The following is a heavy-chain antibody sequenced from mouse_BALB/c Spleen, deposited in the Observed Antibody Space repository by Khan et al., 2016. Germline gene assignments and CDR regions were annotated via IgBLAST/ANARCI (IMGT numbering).Heavy chain of an antibody. D-gene: IGHD2-1*01. Sequence: QVQLKESGPGLVQPSQSLSITCTVSGFLLTSYGVHWVRQSPGKGLEWLGVKWRGGSTDFNAAFMSRLSITRDNSKSQVFFKMNSLQADDTAIYYCAKEEGNYVMDYWGQGSSVTVSS. CDR2: KWRGGST. J-gene: IGHJ4*01. CDR3: AKEEGNYVMDY. V-gene: IGHV2-5*01. CDR1: GFLLTSYG.